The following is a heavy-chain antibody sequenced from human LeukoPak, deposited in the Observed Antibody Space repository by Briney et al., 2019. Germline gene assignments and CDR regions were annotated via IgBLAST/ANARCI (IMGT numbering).Heavy chain of an antibody. CDR2: IYYSGST. Sequence: PGGSLRLSCAASGFTFSSYAMSWVRQPPGKGLEWIGSIYYSGSTYYNPSLKSRVTISVDTSKNQFSLKLRSVTAADTAVYYCARHFGTWGQGTLVPVSS. J-gene: IGHJ4*02. D-gene: IGHD3/OR15-3a*01. CDR3: ARHFGT. V-gene: IGHV4-39*01. CDR1: GFTFSSYA.